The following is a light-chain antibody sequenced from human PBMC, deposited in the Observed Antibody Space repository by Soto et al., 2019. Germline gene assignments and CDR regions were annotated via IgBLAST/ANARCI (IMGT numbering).Light chain of an antibody. CDR2: GAS. CDR1: QSVSSN. CDR3: QQYNNWWT. Sequence: EILMTQSPATLSVSPGERVTLSCRASQSVSSNLAWYQQKPGQAPRLLIYGASTRATGIPARFSGSGSGTEFTLTISSLQSEDFAVYYCQQYNNWWTFGQGTKVEIK. V-gene: IGKV3-15*01. J-gene: IGKJ1*01.